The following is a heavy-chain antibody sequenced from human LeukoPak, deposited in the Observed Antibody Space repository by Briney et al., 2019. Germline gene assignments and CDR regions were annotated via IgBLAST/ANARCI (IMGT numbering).Heavy chain of an antibody. CDR1: GLTLSNYW. D-gene: IGHD4-17*01. CDR2: IKPDGSEK. V-gene: IGHV3-7*01. Sequence: PGGSLRLSCVAPGLTLSNYWMSWVRQAPGKGLEWVATIKPDGSEKYYVDSVKGRFTISRDNAKNSLYLQMNSLRAEDTAVYYCARQIPGPMTTVKGYYMDVWGKGTTVTISS. J-gene: IGHJ6*03. CDR3: ARQIPGPMTTVKGYYMDV.